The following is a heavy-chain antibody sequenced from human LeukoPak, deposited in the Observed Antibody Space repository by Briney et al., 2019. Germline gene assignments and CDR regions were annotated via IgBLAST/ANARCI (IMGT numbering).Heavy chain of an antibody. CDR2: IYASGNT. V-gene: IGHV4-31*03. J-gene: IGHJ5*02. D-gene: IGHD3-3*01. CDR1: GGSISSGGYY. CDR3: ARGRTYYAP. Sequence: SETLCLTCTVSGGSISSGGYYWIWIRQHPGKGREFIVFIYASGNTYYNPSLKGRISISVDTSENQFSLRLSAVTAADTAVYYCARGRTYYAPWGLGTLVSVSS.